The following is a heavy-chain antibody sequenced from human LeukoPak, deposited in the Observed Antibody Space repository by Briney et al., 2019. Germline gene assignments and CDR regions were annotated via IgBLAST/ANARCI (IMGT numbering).Heavy chain of an antibody. Sequence: SETLSLTCTISGGSINSYYWSWIRQPAGKGLERIGRIYPSGSTNYNPSLKSRVTMSVDTSKNHFSLHLSSVTAADTAVYYCAKTSFGSGSFWFFDLWGRGAQVTVSS. J-gene: IGHJ2*01. V-gene: IGHV4-4*07. CDR3: AKTSFGSGSFWFFDL. CDR1: GGSINSYY. D-gene: IGHD1-26*01. CDR2: IYPSGST.